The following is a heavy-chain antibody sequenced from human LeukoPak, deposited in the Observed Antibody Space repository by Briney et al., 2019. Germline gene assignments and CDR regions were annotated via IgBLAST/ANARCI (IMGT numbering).Heavy chain of an antibody. Sequence: GASVKVSCKASGYTFTGYYTHWVRQAPGQGLEWMGWINPNSGGTNYAQKFQGRVTMTRDTSIGTAYMELSRLRSDDTAVYYCARDTPDGYYYDSSGHDYWGQGTLVTVSS. D-gene: IGHD3-22*01. CDR2: INPNSGGT. J-gene: IGHJ4*02. V-gene: IGHV1-2*02. CDR3: ARDTPDGYYYDSSGHDY. CDR1: GYTFTGYY.